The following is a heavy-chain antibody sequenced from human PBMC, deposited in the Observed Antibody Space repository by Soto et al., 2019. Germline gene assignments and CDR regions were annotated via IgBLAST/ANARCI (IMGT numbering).Heavy chain of an antibody. J-gene: IGHJ4*02. CDR3: AREGDYYDSSGYDYYFDY. CDR2: IWYDGSNK. V-gene: IGHV3-33*01. CDR1: GFTFSSYG. Sequence: GGSLRLSCAASGFTFSSYGMHWVRQAPGKGLEWVAVIWYDGSNKYYADSVKGRFTISRDNSKNTLYLKMNSPRAEDTAVYYCAREGDYYDSSGYDYYFDYWGQGTLVTVSS. D-gene: IGHD3-22*01.